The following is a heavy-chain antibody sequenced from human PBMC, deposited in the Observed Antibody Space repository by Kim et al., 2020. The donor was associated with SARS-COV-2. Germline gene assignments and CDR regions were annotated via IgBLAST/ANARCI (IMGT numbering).Heavy chain of an antibody. Sequence: ASVKVSCKASGYTFTSYDINWVRQATGQGLEWMGWMNPNSGNTGYAQKFQGRVTMTRNTSISTAYMELSSLRSEDTAVYYCARGWIAADYYYYYMDVWGKGTTVTVSS. J-gene: IGHJ6*03. CDR1: GYTFTSYD. CDR2: MNPNSGNT. V-gene: IGHV1-8*01. D-gene: IGHD6-13*01. CDR3: ARGWIAADYYYYYMDV.